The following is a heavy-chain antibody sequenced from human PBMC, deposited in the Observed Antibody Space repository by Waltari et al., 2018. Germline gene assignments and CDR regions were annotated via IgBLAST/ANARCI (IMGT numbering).Heavy chain of an antibody. CDR3: AAFYYCTGGVCAKRAYFHH. J-gene: IGHJ1*01. CDR2: IKHSGST. V-gene: IGHV4-34*01. Sequence: VQLQQCGEGLVEPADPLSLTCSVYDWSFLGHDWGWLSQPPGWGLEWIGEIKHSGSTNYNPTPKSRASISVHTSKNLFSLKLSFVLTVDTAVYDDAAFYYCTGGVCAKRAYFHHWGQGTLVTVSS. D-gene: IGHD2-8*02. CDR1: DWSFLGHD.